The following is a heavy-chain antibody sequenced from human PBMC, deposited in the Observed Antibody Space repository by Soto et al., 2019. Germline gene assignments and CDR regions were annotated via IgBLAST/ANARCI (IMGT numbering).Heavy chain of an antibody. D-gene: IGHD5-12*01. V-gene: IGHV3-7*01. CDR1: GFTFSSYW. CDR2: IKQDGSEK. J-gene: IGHJ6*02. Sequence: GGSLRLSCAASGFTFSSYWMSWVRQAPGKGLEWVANIKQDGSEKYYVDSVKGRFTISRDNAKNSLYLQMNSLRAEDPAVYYCARVGYSGYDWINGVSYYFGMDVWGQGTTVTVSS. CDR3: ARVGYSGYDWINGVSYYFGMDV.